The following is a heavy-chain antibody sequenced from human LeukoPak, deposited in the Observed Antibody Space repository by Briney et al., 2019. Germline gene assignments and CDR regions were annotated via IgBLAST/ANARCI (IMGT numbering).Heavy chain of an antibody. J-gene: IGHJ4*02. Sequence: GGSLRLSCAASGFTVSSNYMSWVRQAPGKWLEWVSVIYSGGSTYYADSVKGRLTISRDNSKNTLYLQMNSLRAEDTAVYYCARAWYYYDSSGYRDWGQGTLVTVS. CDR2: IYSGGST. CDR1: GFTVSSNY. V-gene: IGHV3-53*01. D-gene: IGHD3-22*01. CDR3: ARAWYYYDSSGYRD.